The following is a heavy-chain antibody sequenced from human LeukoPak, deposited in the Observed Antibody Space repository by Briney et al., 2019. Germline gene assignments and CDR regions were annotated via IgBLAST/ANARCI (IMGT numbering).Heavy chain of an antibody. CDR2: IAGGGGYI. CDR3: ARDARSWFDP. CDR1: GFTFSSYS. V-gene: IGHV3-21*04. Sequence: GGSLRLSCAASGFTFSSYSMIWFRQAPGKGLEWVSSIAGGGGYIYYADSVKGRFTISRDNAKNSLYLQMNSLRAEDTAVYYCARDARSWFDPWGQGTLVTVSS. J-gene: IGHJ5*02.